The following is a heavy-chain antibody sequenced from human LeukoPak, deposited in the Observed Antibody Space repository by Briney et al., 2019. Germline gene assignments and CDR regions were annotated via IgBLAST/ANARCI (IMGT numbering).Heavy chain of an antibody. CDR2: IRYDGSNK. V-gene: IGHV3-30*02. CDR1: GFTFSSYG. D-gene: IGHD5-18*01. J-gene: IGHJ4*02. Sequence: PGGSLRLSCAASGFTFSSYGMHWVRQAPGKGLEWVAFIRYDGSNKYYADSVKGRFTISRDNSKNTLYLQMNSLRAEDTAVYYCARGGRGYSYGSNYPPDYWGQGTLVTVSS. CDR3: ARGGRGYSYGSNYPPDY.